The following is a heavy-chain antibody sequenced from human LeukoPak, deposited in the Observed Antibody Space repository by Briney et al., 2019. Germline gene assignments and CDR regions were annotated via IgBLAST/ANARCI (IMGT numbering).Heavy chain of an antibody. D-gene: IGHD3-22*01. Sequence: ASVKVSCKASVYTFTGYYMHWVRQAPGHGLEWMGWINPNSGGTNYAQKFPGRVTMTRDTSISTAYMELSRLRSDDTAVYYCARVYYYDSSGYLDYWGQGTLVTVSS. V-gene: IGHV1-2*02. J-gene: IGHJ4*02. CDR2: INPNSGGT. CDR3: ARVYYYDSSGYLDY. CDR1: VYTFTGYY.